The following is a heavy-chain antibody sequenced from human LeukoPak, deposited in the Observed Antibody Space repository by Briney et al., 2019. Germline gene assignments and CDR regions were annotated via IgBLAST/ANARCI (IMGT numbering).Heavy chain of an antibody. CDR1: GYTFTDRW. J-gene: IGHJ4*02. CDR3: AWDSGGYPDY. Sequence: GESLKISCKGSGYTFTDRWIGWVRQTPGKGLEWMGIIHPGNSETRYSPSLQGQVTISADESISTVYPQWSSLKASDTAMYFCAWDSGGYPDYWGRGTQVTVFS. V-gene: IGHV5-51*01. CDR2: IHPGNSET. D-gene: IGHD3-22*01.